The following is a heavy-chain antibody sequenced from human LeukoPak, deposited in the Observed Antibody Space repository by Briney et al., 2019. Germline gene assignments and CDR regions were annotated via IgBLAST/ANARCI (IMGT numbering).Heavy chain of an antibody. D-gene: IGHD3-9*01. CDR3: ARDILVGRGSNWFDP. J-gene: IGHJ5*02. V-gene: IGHV4-4*07. Sequence: SETLSLTCTVSGGSISSYYWSWIRQPAGKGLDWIGRVHTSGSTNYNPSLKSRVTMSVDTAKNQFSLKLSSVTAADTAVYYCARDILVGRGSNWFDPWGQGTLVTVSS. CDR2: VHTSGST. CDR1: GGSISSYY.